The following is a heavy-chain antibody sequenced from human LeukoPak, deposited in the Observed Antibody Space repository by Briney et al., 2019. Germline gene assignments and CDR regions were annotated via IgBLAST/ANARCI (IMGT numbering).Heavy chain of an antibody. CDR3: ARLLLPFLSGYDSDDAFDI. CDR1: GYTFTSYD. J-gene: IGHJ3*02. Sequence: GASVKVSCKASGYTFTSYDINWVRQATGQGLEWMGWMNPNSGNTGYAQKFQGRVTMTRNTSISTAYMELSSLRSEDTAVYYCARLLLPFLSGYDSDDAFDIWGQGTMVTVSS. CDR2: MNPNSGNT. V-gene: IGHV1-8*01. D-gene: IGHD5-12*01.